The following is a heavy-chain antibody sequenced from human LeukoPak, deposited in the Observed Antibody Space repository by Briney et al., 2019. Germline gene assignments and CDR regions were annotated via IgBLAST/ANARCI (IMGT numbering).Heavy chain of an antibody. D-gene: IGHD2-21*01. CDR2: IIPIFGTA. Sequence: SVKVSCKASGYTFTSYDINWVRQAPGQGLEWMGGIIPIFGTANYAQKFQGRVTITADESTSTAYMELSSLRSEDTAVYYCARAYCGGDCYYLVDYWGQGTLVTVSS. V-gene: IGHV1-69*13. CDR3: ARAYCGGDCYYLVDY. J-gene: IGHJ4*02. CDR1: GYTFTSYD.